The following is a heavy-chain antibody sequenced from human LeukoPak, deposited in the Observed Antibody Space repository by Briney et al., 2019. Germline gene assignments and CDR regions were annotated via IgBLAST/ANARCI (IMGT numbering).Heavy chain of an antibody. J-gene: IGHJ4*02. CDR1: GFTFSSYG. V-gene: IGHV3-30*02. Sequence: TGGSLRLSCAASGFTFSSYGMHWVRQPRGKGLEWVAFIRYDGSNKYYADSVKGRFTISRDNSKNTLYLQMNSLRAEDTAVYYCANRHGPIDYWGQGTLVTVSS. CDR3: ANRHGPIDY. CDR2: IRYDGSNK.